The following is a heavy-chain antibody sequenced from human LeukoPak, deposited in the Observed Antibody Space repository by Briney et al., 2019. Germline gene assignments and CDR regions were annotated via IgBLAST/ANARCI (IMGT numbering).Heavy chain of an antibody. Sequence: GGSLRLSCAASGFTFSSYGMHWVRQAPGKGLEGVAVIWYDGSNKYYADSVKGRFTISRDNSKNTLYLQMNSLRAEDTAVYYCARGFCSTSCYTLYYYYGMDVWGQGTTVTVSS. V-gene: IGHV3-33*01. J-gene: IGHJ6*02. D-gene: IGHD2-2*02. CDR1: GFTFSSYG. CDR3: ARGFCSTSCYTLYYYYGMDV. CDR2: IWYDGSNK.